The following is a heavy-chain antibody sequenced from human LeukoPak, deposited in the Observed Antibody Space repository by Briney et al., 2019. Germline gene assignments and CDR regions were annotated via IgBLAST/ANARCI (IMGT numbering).Heavy chain of an antibody. Sequence: GGSLRLSCAASGFTFSDYAMSWVRQAPGKGLEWVSTISGTTPFYADSVKGRFTISRDNSKNTLYLQMNSLRAEDTAVYYCAKVYDSSGYSEYFQHWGQGTLVTVSS. CDR3: AKVYDSSGYSEYFQH. D-gene: IGHD3-22*01. V-gene: IGHV3-23*01. J-gene: IGHJ1*01. CDR1: GFTFSDYA. CDR2: ISGTTP.